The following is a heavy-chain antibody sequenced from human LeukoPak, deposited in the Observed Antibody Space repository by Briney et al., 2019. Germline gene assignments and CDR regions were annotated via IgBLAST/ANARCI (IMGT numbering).Heavy chain of an antibody. CDR3: AKVKQYYYYYMDV. Sequence: GGSLRLSCAASGFTFDDYAMHWVRQAPGKGLEWVAFIRYDGSNKYYADSVKGRFTISRDNSKNTLYLQMNSLRAEDTAVYYCAKVKQYYYYYMDVWGKGTTVTISS. CDR2: IRYDGSNK. V-gene: IGHV3-30*02. D-gene: IGHD1/OR15-1a*01. CDR1: GFTFDDYA. J-gene: IGHJ6*03.